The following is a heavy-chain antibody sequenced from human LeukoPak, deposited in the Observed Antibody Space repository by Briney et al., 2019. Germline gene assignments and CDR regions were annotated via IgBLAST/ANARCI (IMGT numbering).Heavy chain of an antibody. D-gene: IGHD3-22*01. CDR1: RFSFISYA. CDR3: VKSGGTFGYYYDSSGSFDL. Sequence: PGGSLRLSCKASRFSFISYAMSWVRQAPGRGPEWASQINGSGSNTYYADSVKGRFTISRDNAKSTLFLQMNSLRDEDTAVYYCVKSGGTFGYYYDSSGSFDLWGQGTLVTVSS. CDR2: INGSGSNT. V-gene: IGHV3-23*01. J-gene: IGHJ4*02.